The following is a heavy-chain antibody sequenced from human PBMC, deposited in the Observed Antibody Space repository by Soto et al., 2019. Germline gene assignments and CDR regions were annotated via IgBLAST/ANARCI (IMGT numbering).Heavy chain of an antibody. D-gene: IGHD3-10*01. V-gene: IGHV3-74*01. Sequence: EVQLVESGGGLVQPGGSLRLSCAASGLTFSSYWIHWVRQGPGKGLVWVSRINTDASRTNYADSVKGRFTISRDNAKNTVYLQVNSLRDEDTALYFCVRGASGRYYMDVWGKGTTVTVSS. CDR1: GLTFSSYW. CDR3: VRGASGRYYMDV. J-gene: IGHJ6*03. CDR2: INTDASRT.